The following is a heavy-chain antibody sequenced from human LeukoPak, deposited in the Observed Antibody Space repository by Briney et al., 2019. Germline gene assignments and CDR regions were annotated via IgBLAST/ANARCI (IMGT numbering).Heavy chain of an antibody. J-gene: IGHJ4*02. D-gene: IGHD3-22*01. CDR1: GGSISSGSYY. CDR2: IYTSGNT. V-gene: IGHV4-61*02. Sequence: PSETLSLTCTVSGGSISSGSYYWSWIRQPAGKGLEWIGRIYTSGNTNYNPSLKSRVTISVDTSKNQFSLKLSPVTAADTAVYYCATSAYYYDTSGYYSLLDYWGQGTLVTVSS. CDR3: ATSAYYYDTSGYYSLLDY.